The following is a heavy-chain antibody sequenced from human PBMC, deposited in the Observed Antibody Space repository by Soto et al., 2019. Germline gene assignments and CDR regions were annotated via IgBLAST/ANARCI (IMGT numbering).Heavy chain of an antibody. Sequence: SETLSLTRTVCGGSVSSSSYYWSCIRQPPGKGLECIGYIYYSGSTNYNPSLKSRVTISVDTSKNQFSLKLSSVTAADTAVYYCARVSSSWGLVNYFDSWGQGTLVTVS. CDR2: IYYSGST. V-gene: IGHV4-61*01. D-gene: IGHD6-13*01. J-gene: IGHJ4*02. CDR3: ARVSSSWGLVNYFDS. CDR1: GGSVSSSSYY.